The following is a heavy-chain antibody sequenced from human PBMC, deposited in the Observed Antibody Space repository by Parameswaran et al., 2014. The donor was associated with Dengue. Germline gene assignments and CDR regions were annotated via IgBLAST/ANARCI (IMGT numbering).Heavy chain of an antibody. CDR3: ARASSYRGGYYYYYMDV. D-gene: IGHD2-2*01. V-gene: IGHV3-7*01. J-gene: IGHJ6*03. CDR2: IKQDGSEK. Sequence: RWIRQPPGKGLEWVANIKQDGSEKYYVDSVKGRFTISRDNAKNSLYLQMNSLRAEDTAVYYCARASSYRGGYYYYYMDVWGKGTTVTVSS.